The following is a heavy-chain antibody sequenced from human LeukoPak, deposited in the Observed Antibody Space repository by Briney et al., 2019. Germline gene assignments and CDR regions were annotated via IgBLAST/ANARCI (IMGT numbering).Heavy chain of an antibody. Sequence: SETLSLTCTVSRGSISTYYWNWIRQPPGKGLEWIGYIYYTGTTDYNPSLKSRVTMSVDASKNQFSLKLTSVTTADTAVYYCAREGHYYASGSGAFDIWGQGTAITVSS. D-gene: IGHD3-10*01. V-gene: IGHV4-59*01. J-gene: IGHJ3*02. CDR1: RGSISTYY. CDR2: IYYTGTT. CDR3: AREGHYYASGSGAFDI.